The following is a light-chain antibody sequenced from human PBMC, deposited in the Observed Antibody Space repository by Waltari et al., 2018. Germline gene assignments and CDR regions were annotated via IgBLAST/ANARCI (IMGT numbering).Light chain of an antibody. J-gene: IGLJ2*01. CDR1: NSNIGRNN. V-gene: IGLV1-44*01. CDR3: AAWDDSLNCVL. CDR2: RNP. Sequence: QSVLTQPPSASETPGQRVTISCSGSNSNIGRNNVNWYHQFPGTPPQLLINRNPQVPSGVPVRCAAYTCGTAASLAISWIQSEDEADYDCAAWDDSLNCVLFGGGTKLTVL.